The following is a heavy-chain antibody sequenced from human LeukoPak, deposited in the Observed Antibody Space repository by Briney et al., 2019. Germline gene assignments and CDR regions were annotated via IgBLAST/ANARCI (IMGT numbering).Heavy chain of an antibody. CDR3: ARGGRGAAAGLDY. J-gene: IGHJ4*02. V-gene: IGHV4-30-2*01. CDR2: FYHSGST. CDR1: GGSISSGGYS. D-gene: IGHD6-13*01. Sequence: SETLSLTCTVSGGSISSGGYSWSWIRQPPGKGLEWIGYFYHSGSTDYNPSLKSRVTISVDTSRNQFSLKLTSVTAADSAVYYCARGGRGAAAGLDYWGQGTLVTISS.